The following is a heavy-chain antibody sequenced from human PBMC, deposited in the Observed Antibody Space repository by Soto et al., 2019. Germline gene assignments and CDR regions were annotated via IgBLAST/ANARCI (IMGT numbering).Heavy chain of an antibody. V-gene: IGHV1-3*01. Sequence: QVQLVQSGAEVKKPGASVKVSCKASGYTFTSYAIHWVRQAPGQRLEWMGGINGGSGHTKFSQKSQGRVTITRDTSASTAYMELSSLISEDTAVYYCARDRVLNGLFDFWGQGTLVTVSS. J-gene: IGHJ4*02. CDR1: GYTFTSYA. CDR2: INGGSGHT. D-gene: IGHD1-1*01. CDR3: ARDRVLNGLFDF.